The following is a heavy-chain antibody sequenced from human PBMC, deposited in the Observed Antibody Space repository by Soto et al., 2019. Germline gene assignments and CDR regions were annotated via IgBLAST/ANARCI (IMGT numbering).Heavy chain of an antibody. J-gene: IGHJ5*02. CDR1: GDSASSNSAA. D-gene: IGHD6-19*01. V-gene: IGHV6-1*01. CDR3: ARTLDKQYSSGWEGWFDP. Sequence: SQTPSLTSAISGDSASSNSAAWNWIRQSPSRCLEWLGRTYYRSKWYNDYAVSVKSRITITPDTSKNQFSLQLNSVTPEDTDVYYCARTLDKQYSSGWEGWFDPWGQGTLVTVSS. CDR2: TYYRSKWYN.